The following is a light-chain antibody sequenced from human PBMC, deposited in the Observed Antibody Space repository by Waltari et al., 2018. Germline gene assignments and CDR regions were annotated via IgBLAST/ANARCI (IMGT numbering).Light chain of an antibody. V-gene: IGKV3-20*01. J-gene: IGKJ1*01. Sequence: EIMLTQSPGTLSLSPGERATLSCRTSQSISKYLAWYQQKPGQAPRLLIYDASIRATSIPDSFSGSGYGTDFSLTISRLEPEDYAVYYCQKYGSLPATFGRGTKVEIK. CDR3: QKYGSLPAT. CDR2: DAS. CDR1: QSISKY.